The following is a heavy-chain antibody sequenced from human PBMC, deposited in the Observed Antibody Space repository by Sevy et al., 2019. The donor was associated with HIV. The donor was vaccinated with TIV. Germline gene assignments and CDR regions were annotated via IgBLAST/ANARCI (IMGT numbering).Heavy chain of an antibody. CDR3: ARAYCSGGRCYSLAS. J-gene: IGHJ5*02. Sequence: ASVKVSCKVSGYTFNTYRIRWVRQAPGQGLEWMGWISPHNGDTNYAQRLQGRVTMLTDTSSSTAYMELKSLRSDDTAVYYCARAYCSGGRCYSLASWGQGTLVTVSS. D-gene: IGHD2-15*01. CDR1: GYTFNTYR. V-gene: IGHV1-18*01. CDR2: ISPHNGDT.